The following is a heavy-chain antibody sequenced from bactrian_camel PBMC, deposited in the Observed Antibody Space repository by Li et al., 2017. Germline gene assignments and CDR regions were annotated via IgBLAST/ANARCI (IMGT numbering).Heavy chain of an antibody. CDR1: GYAASRTC. Sequence: HVQLVESGGGLVQPGGSLRLSCEASGYAASRTCMGWFRQAPGKERELVSAVRSDGNTFYADSVKGRFTMFRDNARNTLYLQMNSLKTEDTAMYYCAADRLGDYRSGSSGYWGQGTQVTV. CDR2: VRSDGNT. V-gene: IGHV3S53*01. CDR3: AADRLGDYRSGSSGY. J-gene: IGHJ6*01. D-gene: IGHD3*01.